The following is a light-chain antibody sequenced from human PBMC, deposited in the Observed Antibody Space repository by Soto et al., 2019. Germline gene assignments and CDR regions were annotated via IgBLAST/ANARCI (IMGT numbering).Light chain of an antibody. J-gene: IGLJ1*01. CDR2: QVT. CDR1: INDVGGYNY. CDR3: MSYAGGNRFV. V-gene: IGLV2-8*01. Sequence: QSALTQPPSASGSPGQSVTISCAGTINDVGGYNYVSWYQQHPGKVPQLMIYQVTKRPSGVPDRFSASKSDTTASLTISGLQVEDEGDYYCMSYAGGNRFVFGTGTKLTVL.